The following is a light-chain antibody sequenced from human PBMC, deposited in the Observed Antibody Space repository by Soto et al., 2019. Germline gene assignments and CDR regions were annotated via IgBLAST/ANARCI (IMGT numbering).Light chain of an antibody. CDR1: QSVSSSY. CDR2: GAS. Sequence: EIVLTQSPGTLSLSPGERATLSCRASQSVSSSYLAWYQQKPGQAPRLLIYGASSRATGIPDRFSGSGSGTDSPLTTSRREPKVLEVYYCQQNGSSPPVPSGKGTRLEIK. V-gene: IGKV3-20*01. CDR3: QQNGSSPPVP. J-gene: IGKJ5*01.